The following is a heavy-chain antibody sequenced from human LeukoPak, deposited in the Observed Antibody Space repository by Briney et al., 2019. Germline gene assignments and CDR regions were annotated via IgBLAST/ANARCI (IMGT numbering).Heavy chain of an antibody. CDR1: GFTFSSYA. Sequence: GGSLRLSCAASGFTFSSYAMHWVRQAPGKGLEWVSYISSSGSTIYYADSVKGRFTISRDNAKNSLYLQMNSLRAEDTAVYCCARDRRGIGKAFDIWGQGTMVTVSS. CDR3: ARDRRGIGKAFDI. J-gene: IGHJ3*02. CDR2: ISSSGSTI. D-gene: IGHD1-26*01. V-gene: IGHV3-48*03.